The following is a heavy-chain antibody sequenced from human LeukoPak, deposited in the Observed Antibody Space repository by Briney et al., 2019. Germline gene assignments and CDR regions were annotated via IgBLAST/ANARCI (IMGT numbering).Heavy chain of an antibody. V-gene: IGHV4-39*07. CDR2: IFYSGRT. J-gene: IGHJ5*02. Sequence: SEALSLTCTVSGGSISSSSYYWGWIRQPPGKGLEWIGSIFYSGRTYFNPSLKSPVTISLDTSKNQFSLKLSSVTAADTAVYYCARGTYYDFWSGYLNWFDPWGQGTLVTVSS. CDR3: ARGTYYDFWSGYLNWFDP. CDR1: GGSISSSSYY. D-gene: IGHD3-3*01.